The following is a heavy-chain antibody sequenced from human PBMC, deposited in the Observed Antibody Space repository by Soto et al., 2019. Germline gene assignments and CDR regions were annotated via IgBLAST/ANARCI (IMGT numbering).Heavy chain of an antibody. CDR3: ARDEWRERRFDP. V-gene: IGHV4-31*03. CDR1: GGSISSSSYY. CDR2: IYYSGST. J-gene: IGHJ5*02. D-gene: IGHD1-26*01. Sequence: PSETLSLTCTVSGGSISSSSYYWGWIRQHPGKGLEWIGYIYYSGSTYYNPSLKSRVTISVDTSKNQFSLKLSSVTAADTAVYYCARDEWRERRFDPWGQGTLVTVSS.